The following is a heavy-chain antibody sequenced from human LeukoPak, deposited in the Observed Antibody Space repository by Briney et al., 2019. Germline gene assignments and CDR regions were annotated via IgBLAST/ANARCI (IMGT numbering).Heavy chain of an antibody. J-gene: IGHJ4*02. Sequence: QAGGSLRLSCAASGFTFSTYNMNWVRQAPGKGLEWVSYISSSSSTIYYADSVKGRFTISRDNAKNSLYLQMNSLRAEDTAVYYCARAFRDVIFDSWGQGTLVTVSS. D-gene: IGHD5-24*01. CDR2: ISSSSSTI. CDR1: GFTFSTYN. CDR3: ARAFRDVIFDS. V-gene: IGHV3-48*04.